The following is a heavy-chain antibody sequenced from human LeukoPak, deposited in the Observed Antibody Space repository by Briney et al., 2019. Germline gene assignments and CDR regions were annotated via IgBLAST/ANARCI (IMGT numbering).Heavy chain of an antibody. CDR1: GFTFKTYG. J-gene: IGHJ4*02. Sequence: GGSLRLSCAASGFTFKTYGMHWVRQAPGKGLEWVSAISGSGGSTYYADSVKGRFTISRDNSKSTLYLQMNSLRAEDTAVYYCAKAESSSPADYWGQGTLVTVSS. CDR2: ISGSGGST. D-gene: IGHD6-6*01. CDR3: AKAESSSPADY. V-gene: IGHV3-23*01.